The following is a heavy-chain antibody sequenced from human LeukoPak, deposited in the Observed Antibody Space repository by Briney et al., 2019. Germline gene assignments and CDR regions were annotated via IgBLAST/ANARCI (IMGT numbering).Heavy chain of an antibody. CDR2: IYSGGSGST. Sequence: GGSLRLSCAASGFTVSSSYMSWVRQAPGKGLEWVSVIYSGGSGSTYYADSVKGRFTISRDNSKNTLNLQMNSLRAEDTAVYYCAHRMATSWAHDYWGQGTLVTVSS. CDR3: AHRMATSWAHDY. CDR1: GFTVSSSY. J-gene: IGHJ4*02. V-gene: IGHV3-53*01. D-gene: IGHD2-2*01.